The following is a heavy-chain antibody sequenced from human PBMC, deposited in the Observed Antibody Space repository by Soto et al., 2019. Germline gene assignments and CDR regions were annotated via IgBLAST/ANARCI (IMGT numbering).Heavy chain of an antibody. J-gene: IGHJ4*02. Sequence: EVQLVKPGGDLVKPGGSLRLSFAASGLSVGNVWMNWVRKAPGKGLEWFGRIKSKAVGGATDYVAPVKGRFTISRDDSQNTLFLQLNGLKTEDTATYYCVTDRPRDQGDYLGPWGYWGQGTLVTVSS. V-gene: IGHV3-15*07. CDR3: VTDRPRDQGDYLGPWGY. CDR2: IKSKAVGGAT. D-gene: IGHD4-17*01. CDR1: GLSVGNVW.